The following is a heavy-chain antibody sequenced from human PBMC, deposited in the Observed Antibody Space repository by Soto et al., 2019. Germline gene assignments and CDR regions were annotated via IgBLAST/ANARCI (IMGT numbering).Heavy chain of an antibody. J-gene: IGHJ4*02. CDR1: GFTFSSYA. V-gene: IGHV3-23*01. CDR2: ISGSGGST. CDR3: AKEVDLSSGWANFDY. D-gene: IGHD6-19*01. Sequence: EVQLLESGGGLVQPGGSLRLSCAASGFTFSSYAMSWVRQAPGKGLEWVSAISGSGGSTYYADSVKGRFTISRDNSTTTLFLPMTSLSAEDTAVYYCAKEVDLSSGWANFDYWGQGTLVTVSS.